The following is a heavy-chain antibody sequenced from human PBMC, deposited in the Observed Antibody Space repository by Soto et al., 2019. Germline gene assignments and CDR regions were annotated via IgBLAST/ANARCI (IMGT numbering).Heavy chain of an antibody. CDR2: INHSGST. CDR1: GGSFSGYY. D-gene: IGHD1-26*01. CDR3: ARSGGARRFDY. J-gene: IGHJ4*02. V-gene: IGHV4-34*01. Sequence: SETLSLTCAVYGGSFSGYYWSWIRQPPGKGLEWIGDINHSGSTNYNPSLKSRVTISVDTSKNQFSLKLSSVTAADTAVYYCARSGGARRFDYWGQGTLVTVSS.